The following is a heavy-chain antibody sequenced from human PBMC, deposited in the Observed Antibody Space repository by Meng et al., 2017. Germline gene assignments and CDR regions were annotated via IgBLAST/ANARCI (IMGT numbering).Heavy chain of an antibody. CDR3: ARGTDTANDY. J-gene: IGHJ4*02. CDR2: INLNSGGT. V-gene: IGHV1-2*06. D-gene: IGHD5-18*01. Sequence: ASAKVSCKASGYTLTSYYMHWVRQAPGQGLEWMGRINLNSGGTNYAQKFQGRVTMTRDTSISTAYMELSRLRSDDTAVYYCARGTDTANDYWGQGTLVTVSS. CDR1: GYTLTSYY.